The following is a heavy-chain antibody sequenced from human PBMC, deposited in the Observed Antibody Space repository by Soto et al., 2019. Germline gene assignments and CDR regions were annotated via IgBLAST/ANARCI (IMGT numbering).Heavy chain of an antibody. J-gene: IGHJ4*02. CDR1: GYTFASYA. Sequence: ASVKFSCEACGYTFASYAMHWVRQAPGQRLEWMGWINAGNGNTNYAQKLQGRVTMTTDTSTNTAYMELRSLRSDDTAVYYCASGGSYFDFWGQGTLVTVSS. D-gene: IGHD3-16*01. CDR3: ASGGSYFDF. CDR2: INAGNGNT. V-gene: IGHV1-3*01.